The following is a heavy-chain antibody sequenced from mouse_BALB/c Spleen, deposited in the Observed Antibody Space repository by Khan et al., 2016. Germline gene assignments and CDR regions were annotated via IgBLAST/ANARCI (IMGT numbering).Heavy chain of an antibody. CDR3: ARYDGSTYVGGMDY. CDR2: ISHSGST. Sequence: EVQLQESGPSLVKLSQTLSLTCSVTGVSITSGYWNWIRKFPGNKLEYMGYISHSGSTYYNPSLKSRISITRDTSKTQYYLQLYSVTTEDTATYYCARYDGSTYVGGMDYWGQGTSVTVSS. D-gene: IGHD1-1*01. CDR1: GVSITSGY. V-gene: IGHV3-8*02. J-gene: IGHJ4*01.